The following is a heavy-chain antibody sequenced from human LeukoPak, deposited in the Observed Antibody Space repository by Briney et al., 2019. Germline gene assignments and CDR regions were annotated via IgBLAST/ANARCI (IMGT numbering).Heavy chain of an antibody. Sequence: LRLSCAASGFTFSSYGMHWVRQAPGKGLEWIGEINRSGTTNYNPSLKSRVTISADTSKNQFSLKLSSVTAADTAVYFCARGPEWSAHDYYLLDVRGQGTTVTVSS. D-gene: IGHD3-3*01. J-gene: IGHJ6*02. CDR2: INRSGTT. V-gene: IGHV4-34*01. CDR3: ARGPEWSAHDYYLLDV. CDR1: GFTFSSYG.